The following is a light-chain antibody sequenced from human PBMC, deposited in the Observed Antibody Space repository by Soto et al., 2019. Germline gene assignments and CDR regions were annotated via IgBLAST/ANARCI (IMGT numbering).Light chain of an antibody. Sequence: QSVLTQPRSVSGSPGQSVTISCTGTSSDVGGYNYVPWYQQHPGKAPKLMIYDVSKRPSGVPDRFSGSKSGNTASLTISGLQAEDEADYYCYSYAGSYTWVFGGGTKLTVL. CDR1: SSDVGGYNY. CDR2: DVS. V-gene: IGLV2-11*01. CDR3: YSYAGSYTWV. J-gene: IGLJ3*02.